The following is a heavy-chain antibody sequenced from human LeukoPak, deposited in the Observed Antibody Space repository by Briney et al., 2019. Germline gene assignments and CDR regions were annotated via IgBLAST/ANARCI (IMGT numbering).Heavy chain of an antibody. V-gene: IGHV3-21*01. CDR3: VRIPNSANFPNWFDP. CDR2: ISGSSSHI. CDR1: GFTFSSYT. Sequence: GGSLRLSCAASGFTFSSYTINWVRQAPGKGLEWISSISGSSSHIYYADPVKGRFTISRDNAKDSLYLQMNSLRAEDTALYYCVRIPNSANFPNWFDPWGQGTLVTVSS. J-gene: IGHJ5*02. D-gene: IGHD4/OR15-4a*01.